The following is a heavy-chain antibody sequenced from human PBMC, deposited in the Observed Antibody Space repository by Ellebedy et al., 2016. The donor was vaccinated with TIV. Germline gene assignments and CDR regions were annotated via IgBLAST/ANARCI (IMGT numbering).Heavy chain of an antibody. CDR2: ISAYSGNT. Sequence: ASVKVSCKASGYTFTSYAMHWVRQAPGQGLEWMGWISAYSGNTEYAQKLQDRVTMTTDTSTRTADMELRTLRSDDTAVYYCARVTVTTVDYWGQGTLVTVSS. CDR1: GYTFTSYA. J-gene: IGHJ4*02. CDR3: ARVTVTTVDY. V-gene: IGHV1-18*01. D-gene: IGHD4-17*01.